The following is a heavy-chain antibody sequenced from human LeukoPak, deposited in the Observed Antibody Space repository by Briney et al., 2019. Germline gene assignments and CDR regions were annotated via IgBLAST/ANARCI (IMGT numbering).Heavy chain of an antibody. J-gene: IGHJ4*02. D-gene: IGHD3-22*01. CDR3: ARHIEYYYDSSGYYG. V-gene: IGHV3-11*04. Sequence: GGSLRLSCAASGFTFSDYYMSWIGKAPGRGLGWLSYISSSGSTINYADSVKGRFTISRDNAKNSLYLQMNSLRDEDTAVYYCARHIEYYYDSSGYYGWGQGTLVTVSS. CDR2: ISSSGSTI. CDR1: GFTFSDYY.